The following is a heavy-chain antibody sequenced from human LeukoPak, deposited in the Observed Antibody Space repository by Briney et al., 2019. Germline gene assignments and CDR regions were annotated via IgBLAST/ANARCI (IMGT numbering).Heavy chain of an antibody. J-gene: IGHJ6*02. Sequence: QPGGSLRLSCAASGFTFGSYWMSWVRQAPGKGLEWVANIKQDGSEKYYVDSVKGRFTISRDNAKNSLYLQMNSLRAEDTAVYYCARGRTTMDVWGQGTTVTVSS. CDR3: ARGRTTMDV. CDR2: IKQDGSEK. V-gene: IGHV3-7*01. D-gene: IGHD1-1*01. CDR1: GFTFGSYW.